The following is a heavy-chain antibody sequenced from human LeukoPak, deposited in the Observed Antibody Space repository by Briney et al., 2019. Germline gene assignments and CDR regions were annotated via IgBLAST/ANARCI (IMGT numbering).Heavy chain of an antibody. CDR3: ARDPYSGNYGAYYYYYMDV. V-gene: IGHV3-7*01. Sequence: GGSLRLSCAASGFTVSSNYMSWVRQAPGKGLEWVANIKQDGTEKYYVDSVKGRFTISRDNAKSSLYLQMDSLRAEDTAVYYCARDPYSGNYGAYYYYYMDVWGKGTMVTISS. D-gene: IGHD1-26*01. J-gene: IGHJ6*03. CDR2: IKQDGTEK. CDR1: GFTVSSNY.